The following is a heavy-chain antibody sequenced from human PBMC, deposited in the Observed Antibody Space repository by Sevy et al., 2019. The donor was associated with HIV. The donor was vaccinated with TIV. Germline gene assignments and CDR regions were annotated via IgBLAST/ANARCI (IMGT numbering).Heavy chain of an antibody. V-gene: IGHV3-23*01. J-gene: IGHJ3*02. Sequence: GGSLRLSCAASGFTFSSYAMSWVRQAPGKGLEWVSAISGSGGSTYYADSVEGRFTISRDNSKNTLYLQMNSLRAEDTAVYYCAKDCFGGSGSYYSSAFDIWGQGTMVTVSS. D-gene: IGHD3-10*01. CDR1: GFTFSSYA. CDR3: AKDCFGGSGSYYSSAFDI. CDR2: ISGSGGST.